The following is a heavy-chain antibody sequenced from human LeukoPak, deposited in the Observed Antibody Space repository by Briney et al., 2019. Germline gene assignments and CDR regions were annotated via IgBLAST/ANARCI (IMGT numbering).Heavy chain of an antibody. J-gene: IGHJ4*02. CDR3: ARESNCGGGIFDY. Sequence: GGSLRLSCAASGFTFSSYDMHWVRQATGKGLEWVSTIDTAGDTYYPGSVKGRFIISRDNAKSSLYLQINSLRAEDTAVYYCARESNCGGGIFDYWGQGTLVTVSS. D-gene: IGHD4-11*01. CDR1: GFTFSSYD. V-gene: IGHV3-13*01. CDR2: IDTAGDT.